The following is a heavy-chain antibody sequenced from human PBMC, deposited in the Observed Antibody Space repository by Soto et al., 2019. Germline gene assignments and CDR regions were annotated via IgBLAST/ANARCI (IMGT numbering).Heavy chain of an antibody. CDR3: ARRPVTYYFDY. D-gene: IGHD4-17*01. Sequence: QVQLVESGGGVVQPGRSLRLSSAASGFTFSNYAMHWVRQAPGKGLEWVAVISYDGSNKYYADSVKGRFTISRDNSKNTLYLQMNSLRAEDTAVYYCARRPVTYYFDYWGQGTLVTVSS. J-gene: IGHJ4*02. V-gene: IGHV3-30-3*01. CDR1: GFTFSNYA. CDR2: ISYDGSNK.